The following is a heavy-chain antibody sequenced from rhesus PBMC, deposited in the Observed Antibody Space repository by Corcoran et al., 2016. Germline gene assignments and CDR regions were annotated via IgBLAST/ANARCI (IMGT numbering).Heavy chain of an antibody. CDR3: ASFSSGWFFDY. V-gene: IGHV4-173*01. D-gene: IGHD6-31*01. Sequence: QLQLQESGPGLVKPSETLSLTCAVSGGSISSNYWSWIRQPPGKGLEWIGRLSGTGVSTDYNPSLKCRVTISTDTSKKQFSLKLSSVTAADTAVYDCASFSSGWFFDYWGQGVLVTVSS. J-gene: IGHJ4*01. CDR1: GGSISSNY. CDR2: LSGTGVST.